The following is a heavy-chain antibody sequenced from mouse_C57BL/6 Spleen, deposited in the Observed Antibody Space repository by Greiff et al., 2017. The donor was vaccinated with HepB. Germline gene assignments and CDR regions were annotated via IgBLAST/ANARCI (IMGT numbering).Heavy chain of an antibody. Sequence: DVQLVESGGDLVKPGGSLKLSCAASGFTFSSYGMSWVRQTPDQRLEWVATISSGGSYTYYPDSVKGRFTISRDNAKNTLYLQMSSLKSEDTAMYYCARDDGYSHLDYWGQGTTLTVSS. CDR2: ISSGGSYT. CDR1: GFTFSSYG. J-gene: IGHJ2*01. CDR3: ARDDGYSHLDY. D-gene: IGHD2-3*01. V-gene: IGHV5-6*01.